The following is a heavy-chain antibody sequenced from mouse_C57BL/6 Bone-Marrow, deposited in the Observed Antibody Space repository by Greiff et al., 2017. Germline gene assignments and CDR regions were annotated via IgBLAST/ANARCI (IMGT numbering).Heavy chain of an antibody. CDR1: GFNIKDYY. CDR2: IDPEDGDP. Sequence: VQLQQSGAELVRPGASVKLSCTASGFNIKDYYMHWVKQRPEQGLEWIGRIDPEDGDPEYAPKFQGKATMTADTSSNTAYLQLSSLTSADTAVYYCTLHYYYGSSGFAYWGQGTLVTVSA. V-gene: IGHV14-1*01. D-gene: IGHD1-1*01. CDR3: TLHYYYGSSGFAY. J-gene: IGHJ3*01.